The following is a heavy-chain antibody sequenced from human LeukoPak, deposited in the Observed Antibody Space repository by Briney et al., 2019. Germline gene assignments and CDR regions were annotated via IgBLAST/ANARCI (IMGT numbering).Heavy chain of an antibody. CDR1: GGSISSGGYY. CDR2: IYYSGST. D-gene: IGHD3-22*01. CDR3: ARCHDSSGYPDY. J-gene: IGHJ4*02. V-gene: IGHV4-31*03. Sequence: SQTLSLTCTVSGGSISSGGYYWSWIRQHPGKGLEWIGYIYYSGSTYYNPSLKSRVTISVDTSKNQFSLKLSSVTAADTAVYYCARCHDSSGYPDYWGQGTLVTVSS.